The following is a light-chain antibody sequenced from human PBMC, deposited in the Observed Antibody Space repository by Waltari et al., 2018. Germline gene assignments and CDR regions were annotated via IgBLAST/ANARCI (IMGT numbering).Light chain of an antibody. J-gene: IGLJ2*01. CDR2: DVS. CDR1: RSDVGGYNY. V-gene: IGLV2-11*01. CDR3: CSYAGSYVV. Sequence: QSALTQPRSVPGSPGLSVTIPCTGTRSDVGGYNYVSWYQQHPGKAPKLMIYDVSRRPSGVPDRFSGSKSGNTASLTISGLQAEDEADYFCCSYAGSYVVFGGGTKLSVL.